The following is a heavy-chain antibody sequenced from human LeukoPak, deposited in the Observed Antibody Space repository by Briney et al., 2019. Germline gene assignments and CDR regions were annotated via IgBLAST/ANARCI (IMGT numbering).Heavy chain of an antibody. V-gene: IGHV1-24*01. D-gene: IGHD3-10*01. CDR3: ATVAGSGSQFDY. Sequence: ASVNVSCKVSGYTLTELSMHWVRQAPGKGLEWMGGFDPEDGETIYAQKFQGRVTMTEDTSTDTAYMELSSLRSEDTAVYYCATVAGSGSQFDYWGQGTLVTVSS. CDR1: GYTLTELS. J-gene: IGHJ4*02. CDR2: FDPEDGET.